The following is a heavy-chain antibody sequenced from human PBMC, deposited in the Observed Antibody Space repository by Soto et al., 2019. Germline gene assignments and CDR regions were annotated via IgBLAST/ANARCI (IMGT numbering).Heavy chain of an antibody. CDR1: GGSVNSVNYY. V-gene: IGHV4-61*01. J-gene: IGHJ5*02. D-gene: IGHD3-9*01. Sequence: TLSLTCIVSGGSVNSVNYYWSWIRQPPGKGLEWIGYVYYSGSTNYNPSLKSRVTISVDTSKNQFSLRLSSVTAADTAVYYCARVDYDILTGLSNFDHWGQGILVTVSS. CDR2: VYYSGST. CDR3: ARVDYDILTGLSNFDH.